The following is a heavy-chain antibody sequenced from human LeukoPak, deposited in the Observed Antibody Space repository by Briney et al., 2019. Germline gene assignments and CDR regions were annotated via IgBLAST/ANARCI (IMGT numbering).Heavy chain of an antibody. CDR3: AREANYYGPGSYFEGTFDY. J-gene: IGHJ4*02. Sequence: SETLSLTCSVSGVSISTHYWSWIRQPPGKGLEWIGYIYYSGTSNYNPSLKSRVTMSVDTSKNEFSLKLTSVTAADTALYYCAREANYYGPGSYFEGTFDYWGQGSLVTVSS. CDR2: IYYSGTS. V-gene: IGHV4-59*11. CDR1: GVSISTHY. D-gene: IGHD3-10*01.